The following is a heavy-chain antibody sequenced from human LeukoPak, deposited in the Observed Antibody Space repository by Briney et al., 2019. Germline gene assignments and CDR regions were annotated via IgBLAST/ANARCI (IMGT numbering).Heavy chain of an antibody. V-gene: IGHV3-48*01. CDR3: AGGDYNWNGFDX. CDR2: ITRSSTTI. D-gene: IGHD1-20*01. Sequence: GGSLRLSCAASGFNFSIYSMNWVRQAPGKGLEWVSYITRSSTTIYYADSVKGRFTISRDNAKNSLYLQMNSLRVEDTAIYYCAGGDYNWNGFDXXXQGTLVTVSS. CDR1: GFNFSIYS. J-gene: IGHJ5*02.